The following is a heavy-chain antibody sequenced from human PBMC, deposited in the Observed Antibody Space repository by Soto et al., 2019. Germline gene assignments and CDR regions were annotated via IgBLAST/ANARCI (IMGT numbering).Heavy chain of an antibody. CDR1: GFTFSDFS. V-gene: IGHV3-21*01. CDR3: ARDRVTIFGLTIIFTYSLDV. D-gene: IGHD3-3*01. J-gene: IGHJ6*02. Sequence: EEHLVESGGALVKPGGSLRLSCAASGFTFSDFSMNWVRQAPGKGLEWVASISSTSIHSYYADSVKGRFTISRDNAERSLYLEMNSLRAEDTAVYYCARDRVTIFGLTIIFTYSLDVWGQGTTVTVSS. CDR2: ISSTSIHS.